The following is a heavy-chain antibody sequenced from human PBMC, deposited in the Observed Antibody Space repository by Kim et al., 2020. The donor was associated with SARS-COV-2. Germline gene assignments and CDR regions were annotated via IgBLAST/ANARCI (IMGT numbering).Heavy chain of an antibody. J-gene: IGHJ4*02. Sequence: AQKFQGRVTMTRDTSTSTVYMELSSLRSEDTAVYYCARSNHGYNWNDDDYWGQGTLVTVSS. V-gene: IGHV1-46*01. CDR3: ARSNHGYNWNDDDY. D-gene: IGHD1-20*01.